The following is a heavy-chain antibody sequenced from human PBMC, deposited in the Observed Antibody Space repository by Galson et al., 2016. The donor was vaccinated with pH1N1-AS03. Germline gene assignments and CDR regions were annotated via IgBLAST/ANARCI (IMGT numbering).Heavy chain of an antibody. J-gene: IGHJ6*03. CDR2: ISANSGNT. Sequence: SVKVSCKASGYTFNSYGISWVRQAPGQGLEWMGWISANSGNTKYAQNLQGRVIMTTDTSTSTAYMELRSLRYDDTAVYYCAVLGYCSSTSCYDFGYYYYMDVWGKGTTVTVSS. D-gene: IGHD2-2*01. V-gene: IGHV1-18*01. CDR3: AVLGYCSSTSCYDFGYYYYMDV. CDR1: GYTFNSYG.